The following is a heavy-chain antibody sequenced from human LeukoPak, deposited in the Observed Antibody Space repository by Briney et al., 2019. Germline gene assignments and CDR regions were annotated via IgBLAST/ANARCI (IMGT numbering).Heavy chain of an antibody. CDR1: GNYW. Sequence: GGSLRLSCAASGNYWMHWVRQAPGKGLEWVAVISYDGSNKYYADSVKGRFTISRDNSKNTLYLQMNSLRAEDTAVYYCARLITYYDFWSGYYPLDYWGQGTLVTVSS. D-gene: IGHD3-3*01. V-gene: IGHV3-30*03. CDR2: ISYDGSNK. J-gene: IGHJ4*02. CDR3: ARLITYYDFWSGYYPLDY.